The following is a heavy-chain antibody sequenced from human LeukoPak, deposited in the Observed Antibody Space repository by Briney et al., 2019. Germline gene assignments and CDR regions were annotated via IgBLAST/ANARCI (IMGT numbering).Heavy chain of an antibody. D-gene: IGHD1-26*01. J-gene: IGHJ4*02. CDR3: ARDSGTYYTPDY. CDR1: GFTFDDHA. Sequence: GGSLRLSCAATGFTFDDHAMHWVRQVPGKGLEWVSGINWNGNKIDYADSVKGRFTISRDNAQNSLYLQMNSLRPEDTALYYCARDSGTYYTPDYWGQGTLVTVSS. CDR2: INWNGNKI. V-gene: IGHV3-9*01.